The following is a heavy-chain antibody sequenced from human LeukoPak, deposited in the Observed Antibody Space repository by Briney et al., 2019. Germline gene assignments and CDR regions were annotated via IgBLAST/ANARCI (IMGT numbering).Heavy chain of an antibody. J-gene: IGHJ3*02. Sequence: SETLSLTCAVSGGSISSSNWWSWVRQPPGKGLEWIGEIYHSGSTNYNPSLKSRVTISVDKSKNQFSLKLRSVTAADTAVYYCARDIAAAGTSAFDIWGQGTMVTVSS. CDR3: ARDIAAAGTSAFDI. V-gene: IGHV4-4*02. D-gene: IGHD6-13*01. CDR1: GGSISSSNW. CDR2: IYHSGST.